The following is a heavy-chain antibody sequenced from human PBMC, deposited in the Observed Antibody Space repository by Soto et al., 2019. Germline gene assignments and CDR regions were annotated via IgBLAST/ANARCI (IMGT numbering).Heavy chain of an antibody. V-gene: IGHV3-30*03. CDR3: DRGNLDY. CDR2: TSNDGSNT. CDR1: GFTFSKFV. J-gene: IGHJ4*02. Sequence: QVQVVESGGGVVQPGRSLRLSCAASGFTFSKFVMHWVRQAPGRGLEWVAVTSNDGSNTFYADSVKGRFTISRDNSKNTMNLQMNSTGAEDTAVYYCDRGNLDYWGQGTTVTVSS.